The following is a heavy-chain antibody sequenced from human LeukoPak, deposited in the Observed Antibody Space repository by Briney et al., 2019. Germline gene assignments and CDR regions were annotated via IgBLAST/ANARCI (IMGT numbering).Heavy chain of an antibody. V-gene: IGHV4-39*02. J-gene: IGHJ5*02. D-gene: IGHD6-13*01. CDR1: GGSISSSNYY. CDR2: IDNSGGT. Sequence: SETLSLTCTVSGGSISSSNYYWRWIRQPPGKGLEWIGSIDNSGGTYYNPSLKSRVTISVDTSKNQFSLKLRSVTAADTAVYYCAGDGSVRGSSWYKDNWFDPWGQGTLVTVSS. CDR3: AGDGSVRGSSWYKDNWFDP.